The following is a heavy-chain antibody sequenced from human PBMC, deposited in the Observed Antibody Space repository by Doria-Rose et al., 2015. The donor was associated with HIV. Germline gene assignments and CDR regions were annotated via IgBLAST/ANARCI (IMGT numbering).Heavy chain of an antibody. D-gene: IGHD2-15*01. CDR3: ATAGWTGDWFFDL. CDR1: GFSFSTYS. CDR2: ITGSSNYI. V-gene: IGHV3-21*01. J-gene: IGHJ2*01. Sequence: SLRLSCSASGFSFSTYSITWVRQAPGPGLEWVSSITGSSNYIYYADSVTGRITISRDNAKNSLYLQMNSLKAEDSAIYYWATAGWTGDWFFDLWGRGTLVTVSS.